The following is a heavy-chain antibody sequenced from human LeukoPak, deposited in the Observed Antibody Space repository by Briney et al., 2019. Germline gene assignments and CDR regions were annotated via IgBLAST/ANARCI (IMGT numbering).Heavy chain of an antibody. CDR2: INHSGST. Sequence: PSESLSLTCTVSGGSVSSISSYWGWIRQPPGKGLEWIGEINHSGSTNYNPSLKSRVTISVDTSKNQFSLKLSSVTAADTAVYYCAREPDYQDAFDIWGQGTMVTVSS. J-gene: IGHJ3*02. CDR1: GGSVSSISSY. D-gene: IGHD4-11*01. CDR3: AREPDYQDAFDI. V-gene: IGHV4-39*07.